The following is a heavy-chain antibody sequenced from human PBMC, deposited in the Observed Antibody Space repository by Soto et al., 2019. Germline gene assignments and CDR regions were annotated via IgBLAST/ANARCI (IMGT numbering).Heavy chain of an antibody. D-gene: IGHD3-10*01. CDR3: ARIRLLWFGELYYYYGMDV. CDR1: GFSLSNARMG. CDR2: IFSNDEK. J-gene: IGHJ6*02. V-gene: IGHV2-26*01. Sequence: QVTLKESGPVLVKPTETLTLTCTVSGFSLSNARMGVSWIRQPPGKALEWLAHIFSNDEKSYSTSLKSRLTISKDTSKSQVVLTMTNMDPVDTATYYCARIRLLWFGELYYYYGMDVWGQGTTVTVSS.